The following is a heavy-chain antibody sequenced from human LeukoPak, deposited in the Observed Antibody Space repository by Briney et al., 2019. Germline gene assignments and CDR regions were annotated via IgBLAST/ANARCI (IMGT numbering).Heavy chain of an antibody. J-gene: IGHJ3*02. CDR3: ARARSGYSGYDQDDAFDI. CDR2: IYHSGST. Sequence: SQTLSLTCTVSGYSISSGYYWGWIRQPPGKGLEWIGSIYHSGSTYYNPSLKSRVTISVDTSKNQFSLKLSSVTAADTAVYYCARARSGYSGYDQDDAFDIWGQGTMVTVSS. CDR1: GYSISSGYY. D-gene: IGHD5-12*01. V-gene: IGHV4-38-2*02.